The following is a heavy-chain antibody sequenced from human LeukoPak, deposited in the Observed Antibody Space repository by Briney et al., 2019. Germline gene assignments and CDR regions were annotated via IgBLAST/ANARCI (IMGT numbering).Heavy chain of an antibody. Sequence: PGGSLRLSCAASGFTFSSYSMNWVRQAPGKGLEWVSSISSSSSYIYYADSVKGRFTISRDNAKNSLYLQMNSLRAEDTAVYYCASYSSGWSYYFDYWGQGTLVTVSS. D-gene: IGHD6-19*01. V-gene: IGHV3-21*01. CDR2: ISSSSSYI. CDR1: GFTFSSYS. CDR3: ASYSSGWSYYFDY. J-gene: IGHJ4*02.